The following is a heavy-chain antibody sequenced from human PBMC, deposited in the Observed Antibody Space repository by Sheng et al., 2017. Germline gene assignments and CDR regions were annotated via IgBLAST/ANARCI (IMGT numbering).Heavy chain of an antibody. V-gene: IGHV3-53*01. J-gene: IGHJ6*02. CDR2: ISSGGNT. D-gene: IGHD3-10*01. Sequence: EAQLMESGGGLIQPGGATRLSCEVSGFSVSRNYMSWVRQPPGKGLEWVSMISSGGNTFYADSVKGRFSISRDNSNNTLSSNEHLRAEDSAIYFCARVNVGIRGDSAEDVWGQGDHGH. CDR3: ARVNVGIRGDSAEDV. CDR1: GFSVSRNY.